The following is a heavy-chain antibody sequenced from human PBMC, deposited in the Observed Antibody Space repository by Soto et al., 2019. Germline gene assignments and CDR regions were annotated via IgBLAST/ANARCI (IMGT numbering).Heavy chain of an antibody. J-gene: IGHJ4*02. D-gene: IGHD2-2*01. CDR3: AKEGCSSTSCYGYFDY. CDR1: GFTFDDYA. V-gene: IGHV3-9*01. Sequence: GGSLRLSCAASGFTFDDYAMHWVRQAPGKGLEWVSGISWNSGSIGYADSVKGRFTISRDNAKNSLYLQMNSLRAEDTALYYCAKEGCSSTSCYGYFDYWGQGTLVTVSS. CDR2: ISWNSGSI.